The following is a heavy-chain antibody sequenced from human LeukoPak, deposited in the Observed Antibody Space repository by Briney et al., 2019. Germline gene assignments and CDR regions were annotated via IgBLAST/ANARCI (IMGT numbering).Heavy chain of an antibody. Sequence: PGGSLRLSSAASGFTVSSNYMSWVRQAPGKGLEWVSIIYGDGSTYYADSVKGRFTISRDNSKNTLYLQMNSLRAEDTAVYYCARVTFNYFGSGDAFDIWGQGTMVTVSS. CDR2: IYGDGST. J-gene: IGHJ3*02. CDR1: GFTVSSNY. V-gene: IGHV3-66*01. D-gene: IGHD3-10*01. CDR3: ARVTFNYFGSGDAFDI.